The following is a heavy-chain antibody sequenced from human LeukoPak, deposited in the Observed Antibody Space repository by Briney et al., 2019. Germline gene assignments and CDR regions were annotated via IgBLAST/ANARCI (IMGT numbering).Heavy chain of an antibody. CDR1: GGSISSYY. CDR3: ARHWPIAAAGTGLDY. Sequence: SETLSLTCTVSGGSISSYYWSWIRQPPGKGLEWIGYIYYSGSTNYNPSLKSRVTISVDTSKNQFSLKLSSVTAADTAVYYCARHWPIAAAGTGLDYWGQGTLVTVSS. CDR2: IYYSGST. J-gene: IGHJ4*02. D-gene: IGHD6-13*01. V-gene: IGHV4-59*08.